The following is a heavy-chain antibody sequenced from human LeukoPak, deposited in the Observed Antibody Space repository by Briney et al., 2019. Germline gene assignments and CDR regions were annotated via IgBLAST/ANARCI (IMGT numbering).Heavy chain of an antibody. J-gene: IGHJ6*03. D-gene: IGHD1-14*01. V-gene: IGHV4-4*02. CDR2: INHSGST. CDR3: ARGRAPTYRYYYYYMDV. Sequence: PSETLSLTCAVSGGSISSSNWWSWVRQPPGKGLEWIGEINHSGSTNYSPSLKSRVTISVDTSKNQFSLKLSSVTAADTAVYYCARGRAPTYRYYYYYMDVWGKGTTVTVSS. CDR1: GGSISSSNW.